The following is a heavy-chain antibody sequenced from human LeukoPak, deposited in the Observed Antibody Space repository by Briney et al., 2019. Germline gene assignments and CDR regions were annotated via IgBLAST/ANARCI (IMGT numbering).Heavy chain of an antibody. CDR2: ISVYNGDT. D-gene: IGHD3-10*01. CDR3: AREGYFGSGIDYFYGMDV. J-gene: IGHJ6*02. CDR1: GFTFNIYG. V-gene: IGHV1-18*01. Sequence: ASVKVSCKASGFTFNIYGITWVRQAPGQGLEWMGWISVYNGDTKHAQKLQGRVTMTTDTSTTTAYMELRSLGSDDTAVYYCAREGYFGSGIDYFYGMDVWGQGTKVTVSS.